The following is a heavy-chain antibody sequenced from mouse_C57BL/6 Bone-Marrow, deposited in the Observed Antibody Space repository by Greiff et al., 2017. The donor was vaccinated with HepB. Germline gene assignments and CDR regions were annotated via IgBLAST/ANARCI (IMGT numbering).Heavy chain of an antibody. V-gene: IGHV6-3*01. CDR2: IRLKSDNYAT. D-gene: IGHD2-4*01. CDR3: TGLCYDYEWDDY. Sequence: EVKVVESGGGLVQPGGSMKLSCVASGFTFSNYWMNWVRQSPEKGLEWVAQIRLKSDNYATHYAESVKGRFTISRDDSKSSVYLQMNNLRAEDTAIYYCTGLCYDYEWDDYWGQGTTLTVSS. J-gene: IGHJ2*01. CDR1: GFTFSNYW.